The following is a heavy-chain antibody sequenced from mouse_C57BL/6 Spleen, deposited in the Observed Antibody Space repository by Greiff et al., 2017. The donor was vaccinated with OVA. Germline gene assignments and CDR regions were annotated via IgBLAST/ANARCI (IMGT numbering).Heavy chain of an antibody. D-gene: IGHD2-4*01. V-gene: IGHV1-69*01. CDR1: GYTFTSYW. CDR3: ARGGEMGLRRNYAMDY. Sequence: VQLQQPGAELVMPGASVKLSCKASGYTFTSYWMHWVKQRPGQGLEWIGEIDPSDSYTNYNQKFKGKSTLTVDKSSSTAYMQLRSLTSEDSAVYYCARGGEMGLRRNYAMDYWGQGTSVTVSS. J-gene: IGHJ4*01. CDR2: IDPSDSYT.